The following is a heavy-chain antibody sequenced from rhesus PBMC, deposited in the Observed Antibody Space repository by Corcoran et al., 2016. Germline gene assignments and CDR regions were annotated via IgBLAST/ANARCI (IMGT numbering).Heavy chain of an antibody. D-gene: IGHD4-23*01. CDR2: TSRLDVIT. CDR1: GYTFSIYA. CDR3: ARAGVTTFDY. J-gene: IGHJ4*01. Sequence: QVQLVQSGAEGKKPGASVKLSCNASGYTFSIYAISWVRQAPGQGLEWWGGTSRLDVITHYAAKFRGRVTTTADTSTSTAYMELSSRRSEDTAVYYCARAGVTTFDYWGQGVLVTVSS. V-gene: IGHV1-151*01.